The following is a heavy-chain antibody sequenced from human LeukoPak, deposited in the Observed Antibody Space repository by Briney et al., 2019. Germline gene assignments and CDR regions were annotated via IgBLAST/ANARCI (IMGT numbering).Heavy chain of an antibody. CDR2: IIPILGIA. D-gene: IGHD6-19*01. CDR1: GGTFSSYA. J-gene: IGHJ6*02. Sequence: AVKVSCKASGGTFSSYAISWVRQAPGQGLEWMGRIIPILGIANYAQKFQGRVTITADKSTSTAYMELSSLRSEDTAVYYCARTLKAGPRPYYYYGMDVWGQGTTATVSS. CDR3: ARTLKAGPRPYYYYGMDV. V-gene: IGHV1-69*04.